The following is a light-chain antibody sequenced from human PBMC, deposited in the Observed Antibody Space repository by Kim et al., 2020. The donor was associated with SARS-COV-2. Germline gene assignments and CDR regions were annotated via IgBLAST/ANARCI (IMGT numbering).Light chain of an antibody. Sequence: ASVGDRVSITWRASQSVSGWLAWYQQKPGRAPKVLIYDAFNLESGVPSRFSGSGSGTEFTLTISSLQPDDFATYYCQQYDNYPLTFGQGTKVDIK. V-gene: IGKV1-5*01. CDR1: QSVSGW. CDR3: QQYDNYPLT. J-gene: IGKJ1*01. CDR2: DAF.